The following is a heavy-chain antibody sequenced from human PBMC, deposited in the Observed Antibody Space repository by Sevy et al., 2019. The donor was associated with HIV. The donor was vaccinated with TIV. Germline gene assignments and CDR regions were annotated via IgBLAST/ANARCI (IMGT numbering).Heavy chain of an antibody. CDR1: GFTVSDNY. D-gene: IGHD3-22*01. J-gene: IGHJ6*03. CDR2: IDSDGSA. V-gene: IGHV3-66*01. Sequence: GGSLRLSCAASGFTVSDNYMAWVRLAPGKGLEWVSLIDSDGSAYYADSVEGRFTISRDNVRNTLYHKINVLRAEDTGLDFSAWDRYYDASGYYSYYYYMDVWGQGTPVTVSS. CDR3: AWDRYYDASGYYSYYYYMDV.